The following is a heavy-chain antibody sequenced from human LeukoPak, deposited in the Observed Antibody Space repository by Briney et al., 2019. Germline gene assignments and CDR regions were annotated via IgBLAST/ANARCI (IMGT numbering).Heavy chain of an antibody. Sequence: GGSLSLSCAASGFTFSNYAMSWVRQAPGKGLEWVSAISDSGGRTYDLDSVRGRFTISRDNSKNTLYLQVNSLRAEDTAVYYCAKHFGSGTYYNFLDFWGQGTLVTVSS. CDR1: GFTFSNYA. CDR3: AKHFGSGTYYNFLDF. V-gene: IGHV3-23*01. CDR2: ISDSGGRT. J-gene: IGHJ4*02. D-gene: IGHD3-10*01.